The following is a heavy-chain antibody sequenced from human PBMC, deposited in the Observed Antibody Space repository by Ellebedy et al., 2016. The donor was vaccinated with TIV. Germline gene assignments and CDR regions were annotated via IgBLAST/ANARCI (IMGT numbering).Heavy chain of an antibody. J-gene: IGHJ6*02. D-gene: IGHD1-26*01. CDR1: GFTFSNAW. Sequence: GGSLRLSXAASGFTFSNAWMSWVRQAPGKGLEWVGRIISKTDGGTTDYAPPVKGRFTISRDDSKTTLYLQMNSLKTEDTAVYYCTTAVGHYGMDGWGQGTTVTVSS. CDR3: TTAVGHYGMDG. CDR2: IISKTDGGTT. V-gene: IGHV3-15*01.